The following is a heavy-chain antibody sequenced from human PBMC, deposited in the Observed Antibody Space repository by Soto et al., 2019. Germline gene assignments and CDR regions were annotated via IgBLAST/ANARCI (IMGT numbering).Heavy chain of an antibody. CDR1: GFTFSGHA. V-gene: IGHV3-30*04. J-gene: IGHJ5*02. CDR2: ISNDGEKK. Sequence: QVQVVESGGGVVQPGSSLRLSCAASGFTFSGHAMHWVRQAPGKGLDWVGVISNDGEKKEYTDSVKGRFTISRDNSRNTMYLQMNSLRLEDTAVYYCARGPNREEGEFYRWFDPWGQGTLVIVSS. D-gene: IGHD1-26*01. CDR3: ARGPNREEGEFYRWFDP.